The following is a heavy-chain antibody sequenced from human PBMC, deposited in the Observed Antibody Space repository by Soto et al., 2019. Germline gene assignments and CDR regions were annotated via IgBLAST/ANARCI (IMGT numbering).Heavy chain of an antibody. CDR3: VKPLYSGSDGYFDY. D-gene: IGHD1-26*01. Sequence: GGSLRLSCAASGFTFSSYAMSWVRQAPGKGLEWVSAISGSGGSTYYADSVKGRFTISRDNSKNTLYLQMNSLRAEDTAVYYCVKPLYSGSDGYFDYWGQGTLVTVSS. CDR2: ISGSGGST. V-gene: IGHV3-23*01. J-gene: IGHJ4*02. CDR1: GFTFSSYA.